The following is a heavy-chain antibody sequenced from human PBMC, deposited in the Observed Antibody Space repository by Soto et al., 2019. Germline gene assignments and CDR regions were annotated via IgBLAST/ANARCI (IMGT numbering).Heavy chain of an antibody. CDR1: GYTFTSYY. Sequence: QVQLVQSGAEVKKPGASVKVSCKASGYTFTSYYMHWVRQAPGQGLEWMGIINPSGGSTSYAQKFQGRVTMTRDTSTSTGYMELSSLRSEDTAVYYCARDPDSGSYYRGWFDPWGQGTLVTVSS. CDR2: INPSGGST. V-gene: IGHV1-46*01. J-gene: IGHJ5*02. CDR3: ARDPDSGSYYRGWFDP. D-gene: IGHD1-26*01.